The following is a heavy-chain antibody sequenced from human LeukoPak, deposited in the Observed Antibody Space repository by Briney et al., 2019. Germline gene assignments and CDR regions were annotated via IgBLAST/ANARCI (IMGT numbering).Heavy chain of an antibody. Sequence: SQTLSLTCTVYGGSISSGSYYWSWIRQPAGKGLEWIGRIYTSGSTNYNPSLKRRVPISVAPSKHPFSLKLSSVTAADTAVYYCARESSITMVRGVMGSFAPWGQGTLVTASS. CDR2: IYTSGST. J-gene: IGHJ5*02. CDR3: ARESSITMVRGVMGSFAP. V-gene: IGHV4-61*02. D-gene: IGHD3-10*01. CDR1: GGSISSGSYY.